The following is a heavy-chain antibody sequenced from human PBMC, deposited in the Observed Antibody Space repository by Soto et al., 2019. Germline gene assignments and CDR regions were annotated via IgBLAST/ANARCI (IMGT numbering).Heavy chain of an antibody. CDR2: ISYDGSSK. D-gene: IGHD6-19*01. Sequence: QVQLVESGGGVVQPGGSLRLSCVASGFTFSSFSLHWVRQAPGKGLEWLALISYDGSSKYNADSVKGRFTISRENSNNTLYFQLLSLRSEDTAVYYCVRTTAVASTPEFDYWGQGALVTVSS. J-gene: IGHJ4*02. CDR1: GFTFSSFS. CDR3: VRTTAVASTPEFDY. V-gene: IGHV3-30-3*01.